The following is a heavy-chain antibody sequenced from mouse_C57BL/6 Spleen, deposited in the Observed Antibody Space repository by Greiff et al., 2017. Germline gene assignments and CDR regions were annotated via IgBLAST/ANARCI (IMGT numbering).Heavy chain of an antibody. CDR1: GYTFTDYY. CDR3: ARGYSNYESVYYYAMDY. J-gene: IGHJ4*01. CDR2: IYPGSGNT. V-gene: IGHV1-76*01. D-gene: IGHD2-5*01. Sequence: QVQLQQSGAELVRPGASVKLSCKASGYTFTDYYINWVKQRPGQGLEWIARIYPGSGNTYYNEKFKGKATLTAEKSSSTAYMQLSSLTSEDSAVYFCARGYSNYESVYYYAMDYWGQGTSVTVSS.